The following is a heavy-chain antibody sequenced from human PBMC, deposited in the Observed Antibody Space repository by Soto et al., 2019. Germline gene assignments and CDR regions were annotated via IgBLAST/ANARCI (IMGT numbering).Heavy chain of an antibody. J-gene: IGHJ6*02. D-gene: IGHD2-2*01. CDR1: DGSISSYY. V-gene: IGHV4-59*01. CDR2: IFYTGSGST. CDR3: ARVRYELAVRYYFYGMDV. Sequence: SETLSLTCTVSDGSISSYYWSWIRQPPGKGLEWIGYIFYTGSGSTNYNPSLKSRVTISVDTSMNQFSLKLRSVTAADTAVYYCARVRYELAVRYYFYGMDVWGQGTTVTVSS.